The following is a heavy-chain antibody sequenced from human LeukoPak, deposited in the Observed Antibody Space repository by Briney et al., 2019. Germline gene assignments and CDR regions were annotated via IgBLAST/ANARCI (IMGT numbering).Heavy chain of an antibody. J-gene: IGHJ6*04. D-gene: IGHD2-2*01. Sequence: GGSLRLSCAASGLTFSNAWMSWVRQAPGKGLEWVGRIKSKADGGTSDYAAPVKGRFTISRDDSKNTLYLQMNSLKTEDTAVYYCTTPEACSSTSCYSFYYYYGMDVWGNGTTVTVSS. CDR3: TTPEACSSTSCYSFYYYYGMDV. V-gene: IGHV3-15*01. CDR1: GLTFSNAW. CDR2: IKSKADGGTS.